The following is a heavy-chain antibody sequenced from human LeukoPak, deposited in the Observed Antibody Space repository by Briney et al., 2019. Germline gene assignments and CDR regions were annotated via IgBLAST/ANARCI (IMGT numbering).Heavy chain of an antibody. Sequence: SETLSLTCTVSGGSISSYYWSWIRQPPGKGLEWIGYIYYSGNTDYNPSLKSRVTISVATSKNQFSLKLTSVTAADTAVYYCARDRHWTNDWVFDYWGQGTLVTVSS. V-gene: IGHV4-59*01. CDR2: IYYSGNT. CDR1: GGSISSYY. D-gene: IGHD1/OR15-1a*01. J-gene: IGHJ4*02. CDR3: ARDRHWTNDWVFDY.